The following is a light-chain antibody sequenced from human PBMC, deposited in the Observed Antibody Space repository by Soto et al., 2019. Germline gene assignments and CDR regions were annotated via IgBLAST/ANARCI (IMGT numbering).Light chain of an antibody. CDR1: QSVSNN. J-gene: IGKJ4*01. CDR2: AAS. CDR3: QQYYNWPPLT. Sequence: EIVLTQSPGTLSLSPGERATLSCRASQSVSNNYLAWYQQKPGQAPRLLIYAASTRATGIPARFSGSGSGTEFTLTISSLQSEDFAVYYCQQYYNWPPLTFGGGTKVDIK. V-gene: IGKV3-15*01.